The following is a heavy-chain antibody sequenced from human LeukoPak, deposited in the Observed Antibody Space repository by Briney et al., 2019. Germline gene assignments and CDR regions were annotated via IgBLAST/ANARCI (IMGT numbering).Heavy chain of an antibody. D-gene: IGHD6-13*01. CDR1: GFTFSSNA. V-gene: IGHV3-30-3*01. Sequence: GRSLRLSCAASGFTFSSNAMHWVRRAPGMGLEWLALISYDGSNKYYADSVKGRFTISRDNSKNTLYLQMNSLRAEDTAVYYCARAGAYSSSWPPLYYFDYWGQGTLATVSS. CDR2: ISYDGSNK. J-gene: IGHJ4*02. CDR3: ARAGAYSSSWPPLYYFDY.